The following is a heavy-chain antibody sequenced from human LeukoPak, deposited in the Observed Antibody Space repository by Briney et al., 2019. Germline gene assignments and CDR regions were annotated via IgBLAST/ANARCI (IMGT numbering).Heavy chain of an antibody. D-gene: IGHD1-14*01. J-gene: IGHJ4*02. V-gene: IGHV3-30*02. CDR1: GDTFTNHD. CDR2: IRYDGSNK. CDR3: AKDIRTLAPYFDY. Sequence: SCKASGDTFTNHDINWVRQAPGKGLEWVAFIRYDGSNKYYADSVKGRFTISRDNSKNTLFLQMNSLRTEDTAVYYCAKDIRTLAPYFDYWGQGTLVSVSS.